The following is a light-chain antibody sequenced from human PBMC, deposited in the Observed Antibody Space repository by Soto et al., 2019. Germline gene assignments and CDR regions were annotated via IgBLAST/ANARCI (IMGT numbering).Light chain of an antibody. CDR2: EVT. CDR3: SSYTGGNPSYV. J-gene: IGLJ1*01. V-gene: IGLV2-14*01. Sequence: QSALTQPASVSGSPGQSITISCTGTRRDVGGYNYVSWYQQYPGKSPKLLIYEVTHRPSGVSNRFSGSKSGNTASLTISGLQAEDEADYYCSSYTGGNPSYVFGTGTKLTVL. CDR1: RRDVGGYNY.